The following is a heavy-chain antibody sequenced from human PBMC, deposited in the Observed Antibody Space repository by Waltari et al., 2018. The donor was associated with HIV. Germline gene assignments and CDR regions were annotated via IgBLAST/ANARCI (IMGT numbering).Heavy chain of an antibody. J-gene: IGHJ4*02. Sequence: EVQLVESGGGLVKPEGSLRLSCSASGFTFSLYPMNWVRQAPGKGCEWVTFIVSGSRYRYYADSGRARFTISRDNAKNSLYLQMNSLRAEDTAVYYCARMAVWGQGTEVTVSS. CDR3: ARMAV. V-gene: IGHV3-21*02. CDR1: GFTFSLYP. CDR2: IVSGSRYR.